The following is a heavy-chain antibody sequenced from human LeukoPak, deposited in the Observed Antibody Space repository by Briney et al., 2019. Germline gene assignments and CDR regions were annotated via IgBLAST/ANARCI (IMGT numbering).Heavy chain of an antibody. CDR2: IYGSETT. V-gene: IGHV4-59*11. CDR1: GDSMSNHF. D-gene: IGHD6-13*01. CDR3: ASRPGGSTWYGVFDY. Sequence: SETLSLTCTVSGDSMSNHFWSWLRQPPGKGLEGLGYIYGSETTHYNPSLKSRVTMSVDTSENQFALKLSSVTAADTALYYCASRPGGSTWYGVFDYWSRGTLVTVSS. J-gene: IGHJ4*02.